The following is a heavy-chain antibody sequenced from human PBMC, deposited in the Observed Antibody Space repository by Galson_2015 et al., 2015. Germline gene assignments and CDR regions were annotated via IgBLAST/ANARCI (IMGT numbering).Heavy chain of an antibody. CDR1: GFTFGSYG. CDR2: IWYDGSNK. V-gene: IGHV3-33*01. CDR3: ARDDVLDY. Sequence: SLRLSCAAAGFTFGSYGMHWVRQAPGTGLEWVAVIWYDGSNKYYADSVKGRFTISRDNSKNTLYLQMNSLRAEDTAVYYCARDDVLDYWVQGTLVTVSS. J-gene: IGHJ4*02.